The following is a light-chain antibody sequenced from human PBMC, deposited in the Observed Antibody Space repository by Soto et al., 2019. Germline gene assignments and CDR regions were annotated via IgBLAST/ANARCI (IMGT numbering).Light chain of an antibody. V-gene: IGLV1-40*01. CDR3: QSYDRSLSGWV. Sequence: QPVLTQPPSVSGAPGQTITISCTGSSSNIGADFGVHWYQQLPGAAPKLVIFVNTNRPSGVPDRFSGSKSGTSASLVITGLQAEDEADYYCQSYDRSLSGWVFGTGTKLTVL. CDR1: SSNIGADFG. J-gene: IGLJ3*02. CDR2: VNT.